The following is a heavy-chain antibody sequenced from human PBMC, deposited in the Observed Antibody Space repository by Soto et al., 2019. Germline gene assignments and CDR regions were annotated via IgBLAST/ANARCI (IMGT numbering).Heavy chain of an antibody. Sequence: QVQLVESGGGVVQPGRSLRLSCAASGFTFSSYGMHWVRQAPGKGLEWVAVISYDGSNKYYADSVKGRFTISRDNSKNTLYLQMNSLRAEDTAVYYCAKEGMTTVTTSYFWYFDLWVRGTLVTVSS. CDR2: ISYDGSNK. CDR3: AKEGMTTVTTSYFWYFDL. D-gene: IGHD4-17*01. CDR1: GFTFSSYG. V-gene: IGHV3-30*18. J-gene: IGHJ2*01.